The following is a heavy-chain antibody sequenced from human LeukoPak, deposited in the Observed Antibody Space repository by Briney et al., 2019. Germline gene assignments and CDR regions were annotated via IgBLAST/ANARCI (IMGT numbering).Heavy chain of an antibody. J-gene: IGHJ4*02. V-gene: IGHV4-39*07. D-gene: IGHD6-19*01. CDR3: ARTLAGKLVFGY. CDR1: GDSITSSSYY. CDR2: MFYSGGT. Sequence: SETLSLTCAVSGDSITSSSYYWGWIRQPPGRGLEWIGSMFYSGGTYYNPSLKSRVTISVDTSKNQFSLKLNSVTAADTAVYYCARTLAGKLVFGYWGQGTLVTVSS.